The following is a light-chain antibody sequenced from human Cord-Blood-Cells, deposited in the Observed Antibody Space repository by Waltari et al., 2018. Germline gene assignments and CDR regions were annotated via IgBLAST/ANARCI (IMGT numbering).Light chain of an antibody. V-gene: IGLV2-23*01. Sequence: QSALTQPASVSGSPGQSITLSCTGTSSDFGSYNLVSWYQQHPGKAPKLMIYEGSKRPSGVSNRVSGSKSGNTASLTISGLQAEDEADYYCCSYAGSSTSFGGGTKLTVL. J-gene: IGLJ3*02. CDR3: CSYAGSSTS. CDR2: EGS. CDR1: SSDFGSYNL.